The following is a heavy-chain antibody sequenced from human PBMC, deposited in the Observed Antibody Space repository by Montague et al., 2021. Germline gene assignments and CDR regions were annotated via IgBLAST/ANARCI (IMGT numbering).Heavy chain of an antibody. D-gene: IGHD5-24*01. CDR1: GDSVPSNDAT. V-gene: IGHV6-1*01. CDR2: TYYRSKWYN. J-gene: IGHJ5*02. CDR3: ARGWQKRFDP. Sequence: CAISGDSVPSNDATWNWIRQSPSRGLEWLGRTYYRSKWYNEHAISVKSRITVNPDTSKNQFPLLLNSVTPEDAAVYYCARGWQKRFDPWGQGTLVTVSS.